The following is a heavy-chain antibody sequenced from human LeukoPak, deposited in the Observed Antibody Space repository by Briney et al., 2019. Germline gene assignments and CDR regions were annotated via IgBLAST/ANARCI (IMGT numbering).Heavy chain of an antibody. CDR2: INPNSGGT. J-gene: IGHJ4*02. D-gene: IGHD3-9*01. V-gene: IGHV1-2*02. CDR3: ARGMYYDILTGYDR. CDR1: GYTFTGYY. Sequence: ASVKVSCEASGYTFTGYYMHWVRQAPGQGLEWMGWINPNSGGTNYAQKFQGRVTMTRDTSISTAYMELSRLRSDDTAVYYCARGMYYDILTGYDRWGQGTLVTVSS.